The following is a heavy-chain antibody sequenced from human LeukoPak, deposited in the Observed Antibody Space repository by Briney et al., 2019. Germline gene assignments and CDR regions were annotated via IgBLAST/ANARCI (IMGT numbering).Heavy chain of an antibody. CDR2: ISGSGGST. CDR3: AKTTGITIFGVVPPTSDY. CDR1: GFTFNMYT. J-gene: IGHJ4*02. Sequence: GGSLRLSCEASGFTFNMYTMAWVRQTPWKGLEWVSGISGSGGSTHYRDSVKGRFTISRDNGKSTVYLQMNSLRAEDTAVYYCAKTTGITIFGVVPPTSDYWGRGTLVTVSS. D-gene: IGHD3-3*01. V-gene: IGHV3-23*01.